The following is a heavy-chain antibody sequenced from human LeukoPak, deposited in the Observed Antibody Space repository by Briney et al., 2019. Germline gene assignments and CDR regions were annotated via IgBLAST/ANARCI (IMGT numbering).Heavy chain of an antibody. V-gene: IGHV3-30*02. D-gene: IGHD4-11*01. CDR2: IPYDGSDK. CDR3: AAMTSVTTGDY. J-gene: IGHJ4*02. CDR1: GFPFSSYG. Sequence: GGSLRLPCAASGFPFSSYGMHWVRQAPGKGLEWVAFIPYDGSDKFYADSVKGRFTISRDNSKNTLYLQMNSLRAEDTAVYYCAAMTSVTTGDYWGQGTLVTVSS.